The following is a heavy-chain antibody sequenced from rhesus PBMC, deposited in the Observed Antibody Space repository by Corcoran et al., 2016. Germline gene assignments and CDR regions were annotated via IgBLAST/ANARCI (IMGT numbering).Heavy chain of an antibody. Sequence: QVQLQESGPGLVKPSETLSLTCAVSGGSISSGYYYWSWIRQPPGKGLEWIGYITYNGSTSYNTSLRSRVTMSRETSKNQFSLKLSSVTAADTAVYYGARDRNGWNNVSYWGQGVLVTVSS. CDR3: ARDRNGWNNVSY. V-gene: IGHV4-122*02. D-gene: IGHD1-20*01. CDR2: ITYNGST. J-gene: IGHJ4*01. CDR1: GGSISSGYYY.